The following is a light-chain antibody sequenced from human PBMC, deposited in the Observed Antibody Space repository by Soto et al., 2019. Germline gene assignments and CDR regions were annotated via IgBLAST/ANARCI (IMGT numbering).Light chain of an antibody. V-gene: IGKV3-15*01. CDR3: QQYGSSPGT. CDR2: GAS. J-gene: IGKJ5*01. Sequence: EIVMTQSPATLSVSPGERATLSCRASQSVSSNLAWYQQKPGQAPRLLIYGASTRATGIPARFSGTGSGTDFSLTISRLEPDDFAVYYCQQYGSSPGTFGQGTRLEIK. CDR1: QSVSSN.